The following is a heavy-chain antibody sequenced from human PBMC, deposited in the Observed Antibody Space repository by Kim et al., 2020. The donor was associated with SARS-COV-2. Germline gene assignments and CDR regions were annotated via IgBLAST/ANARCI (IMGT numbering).Heavy chain of an antibody. V-gene: IGHV3-33*01. CDR3: ARDGTFTNDYGDHYGMDV. CDR1: GFTFSSYC. CDR2: IWCDGSNK. D-gene: IGHD4-17*01. Sequence: GGSLRLSCAASGFTFSSYCMHWVRQAPGKGLEWVAVIWCDGSNKYYADSVKGRFTISRDNSKNTLYLQMNSLRAEDTAVYYCARDGTFTNDYGDHYGMDVWGQGTTVTVSS. J-gene: IGHJ6*02.